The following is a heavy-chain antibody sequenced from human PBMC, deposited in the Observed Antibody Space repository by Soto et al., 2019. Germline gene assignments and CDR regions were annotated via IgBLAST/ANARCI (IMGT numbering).Heavy chain of an antibody. Sequence: GGSLRLSCAASGFTFSSYWMHWVRQAPGKGLVWVSRINSDGSSTSYADSVKGRFTISRDNAKNTLYLQMNSLRAEDTAVYYCAKGYSGYDLDWFDPWGQGTLVTVSS. CDR2: INSDGSST. CDR3: AKGYSGYDLDWFDP. V-gene: IGHV3-74*01. D-gene: IGHD5-12*01. CDR1: GFTFSSYW. J-gene: IGHJ5*02.